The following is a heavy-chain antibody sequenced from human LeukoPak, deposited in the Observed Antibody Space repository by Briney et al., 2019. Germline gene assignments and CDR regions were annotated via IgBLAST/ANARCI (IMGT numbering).Heavy chain of an antibody. CDR2: IYLGDSDV. J-gene: IGHJ4*02. CDR1: GYSFTNSW. CDR3: ARHGGRYSHSIDS. V-gene: IGHV5-51*01. Sequence: GESPKISCKGSGYSFTNSWIGWVRQMPGKGLEWMGIIYLGDSDVRYSPSFQGQVTISADKSISSAYLQWSSLKVSDTAMYYCARHGGRYSHSIDSWGQGTLVTVSS. D-gene: IGHD1-26*01.